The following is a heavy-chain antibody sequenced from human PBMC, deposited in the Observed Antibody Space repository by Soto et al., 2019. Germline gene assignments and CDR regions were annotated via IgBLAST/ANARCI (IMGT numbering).Heavy chain of an antibody. V-gene: IGHV1-69*06. CDR1: GGTFSTYI. D-gene: IGHD3-22*01. J-gene: IGHJ4*02. Sequence: GASVKVSCKVSGGTFSTYIISWVRQAPGHGLEWMGGIIPLFGAANYAQKFQGRVTITADKSTSTAYMELSSLRSEDTAIYYCAREDSSGYRFDYWGQGTLVTVST. CDR3: AREDSSGYRFDY. CDR2: IIPLFGAA.